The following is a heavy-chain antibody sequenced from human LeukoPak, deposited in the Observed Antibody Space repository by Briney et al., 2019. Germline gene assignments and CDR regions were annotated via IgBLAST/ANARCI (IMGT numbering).Heavy chain of an antibody. V-gene: IGHV1-2*02. J-gene: IGHJ4*02. D-gene: IGHD6-19*01. Sequence: ASVKVSCKASGYTFTGYYMHWVRQAPGQGLEWMGWINPNSGGTNYAQKFQGRVTMTRDTSISTAYMELSRLRSDDTAVYYCARDIGYYSGWNFDYWGQGTLVTVSS. CDR1: GYTFTGYY. CDR3: ARDIGYYSGWNFDY. CDR2: INPNSGGT.